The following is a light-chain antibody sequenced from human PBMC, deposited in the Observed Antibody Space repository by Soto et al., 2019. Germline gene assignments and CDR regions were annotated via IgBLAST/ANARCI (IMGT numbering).Light chain of an antibody. V-gene: IGKV1-39*01. J-gene: IGKJ2*01. Sequence: DIQMTQSPSSLSASVGDRVTITCRASQSISTYLNWYQQKPGKDPKVLIYAASTLQSGVPSRFSGSGSGTYFTLTISSLQPEDFATYYCQQTYSTLVTFGQGTKLEIK. CDR3: QQTYSTLVT. CDR2: AAS. CDR1: QSISTY.